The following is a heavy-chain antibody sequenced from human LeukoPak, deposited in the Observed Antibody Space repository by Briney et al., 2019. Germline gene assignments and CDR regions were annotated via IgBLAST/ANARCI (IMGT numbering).Heavy chain of an antibody. Sequence: GASVKVSCKASGYTFTGYYMHWVRQAPGQGLEWMGWVNPNSGGTNYAQKFQGRVTMTRDTSISTAYMELSRLRSDDTAVYYCASDYYDSSGSTIGYWGQGTLVTVSS. CDR1: GYTFTGYY. J-gene: IGHJ4*02. CDR2: VNPNSGGT. D-gene: IGHD3-22*01. V-gene: IGHV1-2*02. CDR3: ASDYYDSSGSTIGY.